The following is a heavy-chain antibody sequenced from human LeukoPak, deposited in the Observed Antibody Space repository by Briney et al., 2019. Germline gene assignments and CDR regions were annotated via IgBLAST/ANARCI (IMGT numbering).Heavy chain of an antibody. V-gene: IGHV3-21*01. Sequence: PGGSLRLSCAASGFTFSSYSMNWVRQAPGKGLEWVSSISSSSSYIYYADSVKGRFTISRDNAKNSLYLQMNSLRAEDTAVYYCAKEVARGYYFDYWGQGTLVTVSS. J-gene: IGHJ4*02. CDR1: GFTFSSYS. CDR2: ISSSSSYI. CDR3: AKEVARGYYFDY. D-gene: IGHD5-12*01.